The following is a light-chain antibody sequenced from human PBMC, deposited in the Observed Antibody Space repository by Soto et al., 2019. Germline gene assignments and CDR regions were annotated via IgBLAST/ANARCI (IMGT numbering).Light chain of an antibody. Sequence: EIVMTQSPATLSVSPGERATLSCRASQSVSSNLAWYQQKPGQAPRLLIHGASTRATGIPARFSGSGSGTEFTLTISRLQSEDFAVYYCQQYNNWPPKYTFGQWTKLEIK. V-gene: IGKV3-15*01. CDR1: QSVSSN. CDR3: QQYNNWPPKYT. J-gene: IGKJ2*01. CDR2: GAS.